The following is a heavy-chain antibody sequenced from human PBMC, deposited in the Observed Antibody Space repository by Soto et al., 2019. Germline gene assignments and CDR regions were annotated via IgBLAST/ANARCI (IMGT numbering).Heavy chain of an antibody. J-gene: IGHJ5*01. D-gene: IGHD3-16*01. V-gene: IGHV1-69*01. Sequence: QMQLVQSGAEVKKPGSSVKVSCKASGGTFGNLGISWLRQAPGQGLEWMGGTIPIFDTPHYAEKFRDRLTITAEAPIPAYMELTSLSPEDTATFSWARDREVVWGTKYNWFDSWGQGTLVTVSS. CDR3: ARDREVVWGTKYNWFDS. CDR1: GGTFGNLG. CDR2: TIPIFDTP.